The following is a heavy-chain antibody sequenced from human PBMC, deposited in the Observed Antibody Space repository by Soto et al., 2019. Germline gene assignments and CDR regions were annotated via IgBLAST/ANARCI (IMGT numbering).Heavy chain of an antibody. J-gene: IGHJ6*03. D-gene: IGHD2-15*01. V-gene: IGHV3-23*01. CDR1: GFTFSSYA. CDR3: AKGTNLVYCSGGSCYESHYYYYYYMYV. Sequence: EVQLLESGGGLVQPGGSLRLSCAASGFTFSSYAMSWVRQAPGKWLEWVSAISGSGGSTYYADSVKGRFTISRDNSKNTLYLQMNSLRGEDTAVYYCAKGTNLVYCSGGSCYESHYYYYYYMYVWGKGTPVTVSS. CDR2: ISGSGGST.